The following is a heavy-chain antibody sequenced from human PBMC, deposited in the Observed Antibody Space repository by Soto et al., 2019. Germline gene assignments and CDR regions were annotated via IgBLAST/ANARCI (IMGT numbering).Heavy chain of an antibody. V-gene: IGHV1-18*04. D-gene: IGHD3-3*01. CDR3: ARVFPAYDFWSGYYPYYYYYGMYV. CDR1: GYTFTSYG. CDR2: INAYNGNT. J-gene: IGHJ6*02. Sequence: ASVKVSCKASGYTFTSYGISWVRQAPGQGLEWMGWINAYNGNTNYAQKLQGRVTMTTDTSTSTAYMELRSLRCDDTAVYYCARVFPAYDFWSGYYPYYYYYGMYVWGQGTTVTGSS.